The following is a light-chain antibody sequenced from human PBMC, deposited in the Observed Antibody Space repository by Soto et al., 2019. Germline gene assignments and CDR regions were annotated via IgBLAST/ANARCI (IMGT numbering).Light chain of an antibody. V-gene: IGLV2-11*01. CDR2: DVS. CDR1: SSDVGGYND. J-gene: IGLJ2*01. Sequence: QSVLTQPRAVSGSPGQSVTISCTGTSSDVGGYNDVSWYQQYPGKAPKLMIYDVSKRPSGVPDRFSGSKSGNTASLTVSGLQADDEADNYCSSYAGRVIFGGGTKLTVL. CDR3: SSYAGRVI.